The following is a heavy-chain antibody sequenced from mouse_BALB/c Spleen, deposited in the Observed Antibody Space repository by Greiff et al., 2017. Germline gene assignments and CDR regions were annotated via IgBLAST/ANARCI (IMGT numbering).Heavy chain of an antibody. V-gene: IGHV5-6-3*01. CDR3: AGDKRYYYAMDY. CDR1: GFTFSSYG. J-gene: IGHJ4*01. CDR2: INSNGGST. Sequence: EVKLVESGGGLVQPGGSLKLSCAASGFTFSSYGMSWVRQTPDKRLELVATINSNGGSTYYPDSMKGRFTISRDNAKNTLYLQMSSLKSEDTAMYYCAGDKRYYYAMDYWGQGTSVTVSS.